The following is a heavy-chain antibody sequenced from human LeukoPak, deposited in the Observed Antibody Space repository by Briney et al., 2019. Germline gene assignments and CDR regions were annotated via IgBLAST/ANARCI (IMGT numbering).Heavy chain of an antibody. J-gene: IGHJ1*01. Sequence: GGSLRLSYVASGFTFSNYAMSWVRQAPGQGLEWVSTISGGGAITYSADSVKGRFTTSRDNSKNTLYLQMDSVRAEDMAAYYCARDLDDFNVQSPIFQHWGLGTQVTVSS. CDR2: ISGGGAIT. CDR1: GFTFSNYA. CDR3: ARDLDDFNVQSPIFQH. V-gene: IGHV3-23*01. D-gene: IGHD3-10*02.